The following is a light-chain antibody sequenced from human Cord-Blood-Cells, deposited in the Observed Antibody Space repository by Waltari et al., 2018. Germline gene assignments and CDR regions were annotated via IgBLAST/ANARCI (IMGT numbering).Light chain of an antibody. V-gene: IGKV3-11*01. CDR1: QSVSSY. J-gene: IGKJ4*01. CDR2: EAS. CDR3: QQRSNWPT. Sequence: ELVLTQSPATLSLSPGERATLSCRASQSVSSYLAWYQQKPGQAPRLLTFEASNRATCIPARFGGSGAVTDFTLTISSLDPEDFAVYYCQQRSNWPTFGGGTKVEIK.